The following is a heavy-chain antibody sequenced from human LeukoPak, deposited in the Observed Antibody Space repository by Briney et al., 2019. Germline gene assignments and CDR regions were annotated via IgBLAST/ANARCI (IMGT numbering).Heavy chain of an antibody. V-gene: IGHV1-69*06. CDR3: ARDLIGVDTAMAYYY. D-gene: IGHD5-18*01. J-gene: IGHJ4*02. Sequence: GASVKVSCKASGGTFSSYAISWVRQAPGQGLEWMGGIIPIFGTANYAQKSQGRVTITADKSTSTAYMELSSLRSEDTAVYYCARDLIGVDTAMAYYYWGQGTLVTVSS. CDR2: IIPIFGTA. CDR1: GGTFSSYA.